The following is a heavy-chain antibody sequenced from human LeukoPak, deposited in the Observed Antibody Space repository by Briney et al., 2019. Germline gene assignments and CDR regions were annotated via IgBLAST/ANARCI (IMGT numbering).Heavy chain of an antibody. CDR2: MNPNSGNT. D-gene: IGHD3-16*02. CDR1: GYTFTSYD. J-gene: IGHJ4*02. Sequence: ASVRVSCKASGYTFTSYDINWVRQATGQGLEWMGWMNPNSGNTGYARKFQGRVTITRNTSISTAYMELSSLRSEDTAVYYCARRPAVWGSYRSSMTFDYWGQGTLVTVSS. V-gene: IGHV1-8*03. CDR3: ARRPAVWGSYRSSMTFDY.